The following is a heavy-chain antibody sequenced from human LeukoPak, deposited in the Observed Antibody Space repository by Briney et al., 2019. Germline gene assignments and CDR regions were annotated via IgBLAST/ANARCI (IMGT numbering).Heavy chain of an antibody. D-gene: IGHD3-22*01. CDR2: ISGSGSST. V-gene: IGHV3-23*01. Sequence: GGSLRLSCAASGFTFSSYAMSWVRQAPGKGREWVSAISGSGSSTYYADSVKGRFTISRDNSKNTLYLQMNSLRAEDTGVYYCAKLSPRGSEVVVITSFDYWGQGTLVTVSS. CDR1: GFTFSSYA. CDR3: AKLSPRGSEVVVITSFDY. J-gene: IGHJ4*02.